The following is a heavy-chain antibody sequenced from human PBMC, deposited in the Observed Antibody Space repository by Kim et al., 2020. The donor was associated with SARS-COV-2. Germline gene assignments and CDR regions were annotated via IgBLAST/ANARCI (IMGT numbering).Heavy chain of an antibody. J-gene: IGHJ4*02. Sequence: RDNPSSQGQVTISADKSISTAYLQWSSLKASDTAMYYCARGFSIPAQFDYWGQGTLVTVSS. D-gene: IGHD6-6*01. CDR3: ARGFSIPAQFDY. V-gene: IGHV5-51*06.